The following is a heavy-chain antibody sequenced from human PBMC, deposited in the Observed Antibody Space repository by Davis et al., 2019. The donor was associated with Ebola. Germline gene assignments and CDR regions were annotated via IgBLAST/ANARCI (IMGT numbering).Heavy chain of an antibody. CDR3: AKAGCGSTSCYSNQ. Sequence: GESLKISCAASGFTFSDHYMDWVRQAPGQGLEWVARIRNKGNSYTTEYAASVKGRFTISRDDSENSHYLQMNSLRAEDTAQYYCAKAGCGSTSCYSNQWGRGTLVTVSS. CDR2: IRNKGNSYTT. CDR1: GFTFSDHY. J-gene: IGHJ4*02. D-gene: IGHD2-2*01. V-gene: IGHV3-72*01.